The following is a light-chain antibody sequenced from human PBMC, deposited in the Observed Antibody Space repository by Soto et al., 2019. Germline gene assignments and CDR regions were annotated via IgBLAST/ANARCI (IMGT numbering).Light chain of an antibody. CDR1: SSDVGGYHY. CDR3: CSYAGSYIYV. CDR2: DVS. Sequence: QSVLTQPRSVAGSPGQSVTIACTVTSSDVGGYHYVSWYQQRPGKAPKVLIYDVSKRPSGVPDRFSGSKSGNTASLTISGLQADDEADYYCCSYAGSYIYVFGTGTKVTVL. J-gene: IGLJ1*01. V-gene: IGLV2-11*01.